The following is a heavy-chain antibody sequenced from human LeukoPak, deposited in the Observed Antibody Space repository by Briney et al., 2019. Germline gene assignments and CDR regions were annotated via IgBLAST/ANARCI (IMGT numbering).Heavy chain of an antibody. D-gene: IGHD6-19*01. V-gene: IGHV4-59*01. CDR1: GGSISSYY. CDR2: IYYSGST. Sequence: PSETLSLTCTVSGGSISSYYWSWIRQPPGKGLKWIGYIYYSGSTNYNPSLKSRVTISVDTSKNQFSLKLSSVTAADTAVYYCARDIAVAGIGWFDPWGQGTLVTVSS. J-gene: IGHJ5*02. CDR3: ARDIAVAGIGWFDP.